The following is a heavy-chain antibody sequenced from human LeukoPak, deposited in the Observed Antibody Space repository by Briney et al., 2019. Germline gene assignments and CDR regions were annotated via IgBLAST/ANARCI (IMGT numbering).Heavy chain of an antibody. CDR1: GYTFTGYY. Sequence: ASVKVSCKASGYTFTGYYMHWVRQAPGQGFEWMGWINPNSGGTNYAQKFQGRVTMTRDTSISTAYMELSRLRSDDTAVYYCARDWAYSGYDAIYHLDYWGQGTLVTVSS. CDR3: ARDWAYSGYDAIYHLDY. J-gene: IGHJ4*02. V-gene: IGHV1-2*02. D-gene: IGHD5-12*01. CDR2: INPNSGGT.